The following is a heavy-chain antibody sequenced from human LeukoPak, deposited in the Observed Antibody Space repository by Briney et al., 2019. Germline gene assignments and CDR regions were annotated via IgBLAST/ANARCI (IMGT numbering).Heavy chain of an antibody. Sequence: ASVKVSRKASGYTFTNYYMHWVRQAPGQGLEWMGIINPSGGSTRYAQKFQGRVTMTRDTSTSTVYMELSSLRSDDTAVYYCARGYSGHESDFWGQGTLVTVSS. CDR1: GYTFTNYY. CDR3: ARGYSGHESDF. D-gene: IGHD5-12*01. CDR2: INPSGGST. J-gene: IGHJ4*02. V-gene: IGHV1-46*01.